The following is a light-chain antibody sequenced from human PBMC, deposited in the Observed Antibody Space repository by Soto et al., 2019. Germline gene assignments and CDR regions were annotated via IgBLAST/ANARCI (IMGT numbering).Light chain of an antibody. V-gene: IGLV2-23*01. CDR1: SSAVWRYRL. CDR3: CSSSPSRTVG. CDR2: EGN. J-gene: IGLJ1*01. Sequence: SPPASVCGSPGQSVTISCTVSSSAVWRYRLVFWYHCHPGKVPKLIIYEGNKRPSGVSNRFSGSERGNTASLTISGLQAEDEADYYCCSSSPSRTVGFGTGTKVTV.